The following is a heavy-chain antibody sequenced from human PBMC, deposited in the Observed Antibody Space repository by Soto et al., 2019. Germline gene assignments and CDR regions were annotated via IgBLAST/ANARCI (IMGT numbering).Heavy chain of an antibody. CDR1: GSIFSSYW. CDR3: ARQAIFGVIIIDFDI. V-gene: IGHV5-10-1*01. J-gene: IGHJ3*02. CDR2: IDPSDSYT. Sequence: PVQYLKISFTGTGSIFSSYWLTWVRQMPLKGLEWMGRIDPSDSYTNYSPSFKGHVTISADKSISTAYLQWSSLKASDTAMYYCARQAIFGVIIIDFDIWGQGTMVSVSS. D-gene: IGHD3-3*01.